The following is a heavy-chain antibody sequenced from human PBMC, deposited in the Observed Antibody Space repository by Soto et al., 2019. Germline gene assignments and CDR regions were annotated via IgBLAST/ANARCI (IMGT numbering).Heavy chain of an antibody. J-gene: IGHJ4*02. D-gene: IGHD2-2*01. CDR3: ARHTSLTSRQYSFDS. CDR2: IYHSGNT. CDR1: GTSISSSYW. V-gene: IGHV4-4*02. Sequence: SETLSLTCRVSGTSISSSYWWAWVRQSPGKGLEWIGYIYHSGNTKFNPSLKSRVTISVDTSKNQFSLKLSSVTAADTAVYYCARHTSLTSRQYSFDSWGQGTLVTVSS.